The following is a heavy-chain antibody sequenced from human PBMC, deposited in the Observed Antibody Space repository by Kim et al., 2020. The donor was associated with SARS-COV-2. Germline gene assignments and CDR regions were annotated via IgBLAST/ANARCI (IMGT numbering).Heavy chain of an antibody. CDR2: IIPIVGKT. Sequence: SVKVSCKASGGTFSNNAISWVRQAPGQGLEWMGRIIPIVGKTNYAQKFQGRVTVIADKSTSTVYMDLSSLRSEDTAVYYCATGGAGGYNYFGMDVWGQG. D-gene: IGHD6-13*01. V-gene: IGHV1-69*04. CDR1: GGTFSNNA. CDR3: ATGGAGGYNYFGMDV. J-gene: IGHJ6*02.